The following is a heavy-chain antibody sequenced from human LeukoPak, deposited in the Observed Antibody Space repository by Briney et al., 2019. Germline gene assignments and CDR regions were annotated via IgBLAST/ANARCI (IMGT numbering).Heavy chain of an antibody. Sequence: EASVKVSCKASGYTFTSYDINWVRQATGQGLEWMGWMNPNSGNTGYAQKFQGRVTMTRNTSISTAYMELSSLRSEDTAVYYCARGRGFSGYYCYYYMDVWGKGTTVTVSS. V-gene: IGHV1-8*01. CDR3: ARGRGFSGYYCYYYMDV. J-gene: IGHJ6*03. CDR1: GYTFTSYD. CDR2: MNPNSGNT. D-gene: IGHD3-10*01.